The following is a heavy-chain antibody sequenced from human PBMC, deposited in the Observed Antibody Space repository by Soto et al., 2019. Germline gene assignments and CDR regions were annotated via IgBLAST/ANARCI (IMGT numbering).Heavy chain of an antibody. V-gene: IGHV1-69*13. CDR3: ASSNSYDSSGYYAVSFDI. J-gene: IGHJ3*02. Sequence: SVKVSCKASAGTFSSYAISWVRQAPGQGLEWMGGIIPIFGTAKYAQKFQGRVTITADESTSTAYMELSSLRSEDTAVYYCASSNSYDSSGYYAVSFDIWGQGTMVTVS. CDR1: AGTFSSYA. D-gene: IGHD3-22*01. CDR2: IIPIFGTA.